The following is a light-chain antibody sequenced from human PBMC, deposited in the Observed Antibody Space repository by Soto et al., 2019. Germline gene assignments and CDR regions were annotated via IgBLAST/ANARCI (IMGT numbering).Light chain of an antibody. CDR3: QQYYGYPPF. CDR1: QNIGSF. CDR2: DAS. Sequence: AIRMTQSPSSFSASTGDRVTITCRASQNIGSFLAWYQQQPGKAPKLLIYDASTLQSGVPSRFSGSGSGTDFALTISCLQSEDFATYYCQQYYGYPPFFGGGTKVEIK. J-gene: IGKJ4*01. V-gene: IGKV1-8*01.